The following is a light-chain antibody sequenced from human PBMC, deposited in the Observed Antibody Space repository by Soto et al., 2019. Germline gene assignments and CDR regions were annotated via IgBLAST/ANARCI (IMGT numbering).Light chain of an antibody. Sequence: EIVMTQSPATLSVSPGERATLSCRARQRVSSNLAWYQEKPGQAPRLLIYGASTRANGIPARFSGSGSGTEFTITISSLPSEDFAVYYCQQYNNWHWTFGQGNKVEIK. CDR1: QRVSSN. CDR3: QQYNNWHWT. CDR2: GAS. V-gene: IGKV3-15*01. J-gene: IGKJ1*01.